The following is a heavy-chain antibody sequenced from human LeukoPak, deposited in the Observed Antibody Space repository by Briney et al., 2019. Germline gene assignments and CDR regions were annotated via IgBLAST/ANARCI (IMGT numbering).Heavy chain of an antibody. V-gene: IGHV3-23*01. CDR1: GFTFSSYA. CDR3: AKGLYSGSSGAFDI. Sequence: GGSLRLSCAASGFTFSSYAMTWVRQAPGEGLEWVSGISGSGGSTHYADSVKGRFTISRDNSKNTPYLQMNSLRAEDTAVYYCAKGLYSGSSGAFDIWGQGTMVTVSS. CDR2: ISGSGGST. J-gene: IGHJ3*02. D-gene: IGHD1-26*01.